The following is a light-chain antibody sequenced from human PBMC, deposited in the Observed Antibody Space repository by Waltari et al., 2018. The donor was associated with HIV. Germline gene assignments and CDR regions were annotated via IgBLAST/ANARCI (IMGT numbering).Light chain of an antibody. Sequence: DILMTQSPDSLAVSLVERATIKCKPSQSVLSSSNNENYLAWYQQKPGQPPKLLIYWASTRESGVPDRFSGSGSGTDFTLTISSLQAEDVAVYYCQQYYSTPSITFGQGTRLEIK. CDR1: QSVLSSSNNENY. J-gene: IGKJ5*01. V-gene: IGKV4-1*01. CDR3: QQYYSTPSIT. CDR2: WAS.